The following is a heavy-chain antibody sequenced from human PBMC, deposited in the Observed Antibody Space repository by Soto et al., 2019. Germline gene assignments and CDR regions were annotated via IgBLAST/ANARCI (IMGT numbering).Heavy chain of an antibody. J-gene: IGHJ5*02. CDR1: GGSICDYY. Sequence: QVRLHESGPGLVKPSETLSLTCTVSGGSICDYYWNWIRQPPGKGLEWIGFIHYTGNTNYNPSLKSRVAISVDTSKNQFSVKLTSVTAADTAVYYCARGTPYHRNDDWFDTWGQGTLVTVSS. CDR3: ARGTPYHRNDDWFDT. CDR2: IHYTGNT. V-gene: IGHV4-59*01.